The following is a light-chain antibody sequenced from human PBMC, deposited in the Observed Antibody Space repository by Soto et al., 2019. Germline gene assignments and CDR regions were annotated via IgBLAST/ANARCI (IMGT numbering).Light chain of an antibody. CDR3: HPFGYSPRT. J-gene: IGKJ1*01. V-gene: IGKV3-20*01. CDR2: ATS. Sequence: EIVWTQYAGTMWLSPGEPGTLSCMASQTVNSDYLAWFQQRPGQAPRLLIFATSRRATDITDRFSGSGSGTDFTLAIRRLEPEDFAVYYCHPFGYSPRTVGPGTKVDIK. CDR1: QTVNSDY.